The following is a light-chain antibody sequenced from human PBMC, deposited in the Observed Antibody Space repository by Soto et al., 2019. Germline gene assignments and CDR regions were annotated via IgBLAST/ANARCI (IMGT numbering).Light chain of an antibody. J-gene: IGLJ2*01. CDR2: EVS. CDR3: SLYAGSNIVV. V-gene: IGLV2-8*01. Sequence: QSALTQPPSASGSPGQSVTISCTGTSSDVGGYNFVSWYQQHPGKAPKLMIYEVSERPSGVPDRFSGSKSGNTASLTVSGLQAEDEADNYCSLYAGSNIVVFGGGTKVTVL. CDR1: SSDVGGYNF.